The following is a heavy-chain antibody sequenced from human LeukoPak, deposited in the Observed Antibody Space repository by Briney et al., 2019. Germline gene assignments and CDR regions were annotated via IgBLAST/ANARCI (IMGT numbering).Heavy chain of an antibody. CDR1: GGTFSSYA. J-gene: IGHJ4*02. CDR2: IIPILGIA. D-gene: IGHD2-2*01. CDR3: ATTIVVVPAVLDY. V-gene: IGHV1-69*04. Sequence: GASVKVSCKASGGTFSSYAISWVRQAPGQGLEWMGRIIPILGIANYAQKFQGRVTITADKSTSTAYMELSSLRSEDTAVYYCATTIVVVPAVLDYWGQGTLVTVSS.